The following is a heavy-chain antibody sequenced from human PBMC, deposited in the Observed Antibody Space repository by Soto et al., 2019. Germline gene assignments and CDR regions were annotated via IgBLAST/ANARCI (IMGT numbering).Heavy chain of an antibody. D-gene: IGHD2-15*01. CDR3: AKDLPATCSGGACYREFDY. Sequence: GGSLSLSGAASGFIFTNYAMSWVRQAPGKGLEWVSYISDSGTSTYYADSVKGRFTISRDNSRNTLYLQMNSLRDEDAAVYYCAKDLPATCSGGACYREFDYWGQGTPVTVSS. J-gene: IGHJ4*02. V-gene: IGHV3-23*01. CDR1: GFIFTNYA. CDR2: ISDSGTST.